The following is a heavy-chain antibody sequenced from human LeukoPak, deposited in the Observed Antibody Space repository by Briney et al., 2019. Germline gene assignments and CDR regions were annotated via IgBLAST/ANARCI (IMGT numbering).Heavy chain of an antibody. CDR1: GGTFSSYA. CDR2: IIPIFGTA. Sequence: SVKVSCKASGGTFSSYAISWVRQAPGQGLEWMGRIIPIFGTANYAQKFQGRVTITTDESTSKAYMELSSLRSEDTAVYYCARGQVDTAMGITPFDYWGQGTLVTVSS. CDR3: ARGQVDTAMGITPFDY. D-gene: IGHD5-18*01. V-gene: IGHV1-69*05. J-gene: IGHJ4*02.